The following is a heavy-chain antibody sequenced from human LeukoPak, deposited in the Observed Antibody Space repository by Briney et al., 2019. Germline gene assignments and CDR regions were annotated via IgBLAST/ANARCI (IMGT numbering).Heavy chain of an antibody. CDR2: ISSTSNI. CDR3: AREANWGSYNDY. CDR1: GFTFSSHG. Sequence: GGSLRLSCAASGFTFSSHGMNWVRQAPGKGLEWISYISSTSNIYYADSVKGRFTTSRDSAKNSLYLQMNSLSAEDTAVYYCAREANWGSYNDYWGQGTLVTVSS. V-gene: IGHV3-48*01. J-gene: IGHJ4*02. D-gene: IGHD7-27*01.